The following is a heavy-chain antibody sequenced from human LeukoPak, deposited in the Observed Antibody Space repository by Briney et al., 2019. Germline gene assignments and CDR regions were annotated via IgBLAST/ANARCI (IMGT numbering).Heavy chain of an antibody. CDR1: GFTVSSNY. CDR3: ARISRDGYNVGYFDY. V-gene: IGHV3-53*01. Sequence: GGSLRLSCAASGFTVSSNYMSWVRQAPGKGLEWVSVIYSGGSTYYADSVKGRFTISRDNSKNTLYLQMNSLRAEDTAVYYCARISRDGYNVGYFDYWGQGTLVTVSS. J-gene: IGHJ4*02. D-gene: IGHD5-24*01. CDR2: IYSGGST.